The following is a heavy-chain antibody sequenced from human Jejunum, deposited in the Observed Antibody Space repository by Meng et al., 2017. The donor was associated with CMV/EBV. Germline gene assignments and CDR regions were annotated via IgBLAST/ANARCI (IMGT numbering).Heavy chain of an antibody. D-gene: IGHD3-10*01. CDR3: VTGELFFDY. J-gene: IGHJ4*02. CDR1: GLSFNNYW. V-gene: IGHV3-74*01. Sequence: LFSADCGLSFNNYWMHWVRQVPGKGLVWVSRINKDGSTTVYADSVKGRFTISRDNAKNTLSLQISSLRAEDTAVYYCVTGELFFDYWGQGTLVTVSS. CDR2: INKDGSTT.